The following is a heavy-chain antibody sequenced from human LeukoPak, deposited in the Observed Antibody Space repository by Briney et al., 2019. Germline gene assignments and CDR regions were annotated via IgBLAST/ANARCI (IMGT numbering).Heavy chain of an antibody. J-gene: IGHJ4*02. D-gene: IGHD1-14*01. CDR2: ISYDESNT. V-gene: IGHV3-30*18. Sequence: GRSLRLSCAASGFTFSTYGMNWVRQAPGKGLEWVAIISYDESNTYYADSVKGRFTISRDSSKNTLYLQMNSLRAEDTAVYYCAKGGGITDYARFDYWGQGTLVTVSS. CDR1: GFTFSTYG. CDR3: AKGGGITDYARFDY.